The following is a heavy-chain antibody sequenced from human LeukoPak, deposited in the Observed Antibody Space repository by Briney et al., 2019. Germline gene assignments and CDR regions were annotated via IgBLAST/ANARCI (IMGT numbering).Heavy chain of an antibody. CDR1: GYTFTSYG. J-gene: IGHJ2*01. D-gene: IGHD6-13*01. CDR3: ASLKYSSSWHQYWYFDL. CDR2: IIPIFGTA. Sequence: SVKVSCKASGYTFTSYGISWVRQAPGQGLEWMGGIIPIFGTANYAQKFQGRVTITTDESTSTAYMELSSLRSEDTAVYYCASLKYSSSWHQYWYFDLWGRGTLVTVSS. V-gene: IGHV1-69*05.